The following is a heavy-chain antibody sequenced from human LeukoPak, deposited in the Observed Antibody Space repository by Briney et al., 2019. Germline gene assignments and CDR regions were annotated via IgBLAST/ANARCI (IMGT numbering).Heavy chain of an antibody. CDR2: IGTASDT. V-gene: IGHV3-13*01. CDR1: GFTFSSFD. CDR3: AKDGCSGGSCYFDY. D-gene: IGHD2-15*01. Sequence: GGSLRLSCAASGFTFSSFDMHWVRQPTGQGLEWVSAIGTASDTYYPGSVKGRFTISRDNSKNTLYLQMNSLRAEDTAVYYCAKDGCSGGSCYFDYWGQGTLVTVSS. J-gene: IGHJ4*02.